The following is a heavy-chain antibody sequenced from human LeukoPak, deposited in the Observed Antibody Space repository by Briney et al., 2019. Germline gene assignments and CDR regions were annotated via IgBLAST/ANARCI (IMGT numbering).Heavy chain of an antibody. Sequence: GLEWIGTIYYTGSTYYNPSLKSRVTMSLETSKNQFSLNLGSVTAADTAVYYCAILWWLVDYWGQGTLVTVSS. J-gene: IGHJ4*02. V-gene: IGHV4-39*07. CDR3: AILWWLVDY. CDR2: IYYTGST. D-gene: IGHD5-12*01.